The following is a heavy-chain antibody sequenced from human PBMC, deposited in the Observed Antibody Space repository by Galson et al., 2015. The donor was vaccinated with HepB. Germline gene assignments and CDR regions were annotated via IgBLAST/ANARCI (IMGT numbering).Heavy chain of an antibody. Sequence: SLRLSCAASGFTVSSHYMSWVRQAPGKGLEWVSVIYSGGSTYYADSVKGRFTISRDNSKNTLYLQMNSLRAEDTAVYYCAREESGWFDPWGQGTLVTVSS. D-gene: IGHD3-10*01. CDR1: GFTVSSHY. J-gene: IGHJ5*02. CDR2: IYSGGST. CDR3: AREESGWFDP. V-gene: IGHV3-53*01.